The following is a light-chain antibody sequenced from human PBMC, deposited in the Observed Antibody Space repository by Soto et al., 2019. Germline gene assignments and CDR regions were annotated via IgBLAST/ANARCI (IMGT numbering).Light chain of an antibody. V-gene: IGLV2-14*01. CDR2: EVS. CDR3: ISYTVSRSYV. J-gene: IGLJ1*01. Sequence: QSALTQPASVSGSPGQSITISCTGASSDVGSYNYVSWYQQYPGKAPKLMLFEVSARPSGVSNRFSGSKSGNTASLTISGLQAEDEADYYCISYTVSRSYVFGSGTKVTVL. CDR1: SSDVGSYNY.